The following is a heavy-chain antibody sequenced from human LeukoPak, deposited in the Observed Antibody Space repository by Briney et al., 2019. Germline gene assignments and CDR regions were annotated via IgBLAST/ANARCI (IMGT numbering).Heavy chain of an antibody. CDR3: TRDRPRGPGASDI. J-gene: IGHJ3*02. D-gene: IGHD6-6*01. Sequence: PGGSLRLSCTAPGFTFGDYAMSWVRQAPGKGLEWVGFIRSKAYGGTTEYAASVKGRFTISRDDSKSIAYLQMNSLKTEDTAVYYCTRDRPRGPGASDIWGQGTMVTVSS. CDR1: GFTFGDYA. CDR2: IRSKAYGGTT. V-gene: IGHV3-49*04.